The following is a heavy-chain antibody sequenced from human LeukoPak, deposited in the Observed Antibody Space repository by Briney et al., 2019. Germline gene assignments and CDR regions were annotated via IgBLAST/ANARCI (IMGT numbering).Heavy chain of an antibody. CDR3: ARXXADYGYSSSWYVEYYFDY. D-gene: IGHD6-13*01. CDR2: FYASGTT. J-gene: IGHJ4*02. V-gene: IGHV4-4*07. CDR1: GGSIVSHY. Sequence: SETLSLICTVSGGSIVSHYWNWIRQPAGRGLEWIGRFYASGTTNTSPSLKSRVTISVDTSKNQFSLKLSSVTAADTAVYYCARXXADYGYSSSWYVEYYFDYWGQGTLVTVSS.